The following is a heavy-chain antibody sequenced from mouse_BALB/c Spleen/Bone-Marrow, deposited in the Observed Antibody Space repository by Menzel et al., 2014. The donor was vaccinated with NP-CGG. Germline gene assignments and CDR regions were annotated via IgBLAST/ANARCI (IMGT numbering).Heavy chain of an antibody. V-gene: IGHV1-67*01. D-gene: IGHD2-1*01. CDR1: GYTFTDYA. Sequence: QVQLQQSGPELVRPGVSVGISCKGSGYTFTDYAMHWVKQSHAKSLEWIGVISTYSGNTNYNQKFKGKATMTVDKSSSTAYMELARLTSEDSAIYYCASPIYYGNYEGFAYWGQGTLVTVSA. J-gene: IGHJ3*01. CDR2: ISTYSGNT. CDR3: ASPIYYGNYEGFAY.